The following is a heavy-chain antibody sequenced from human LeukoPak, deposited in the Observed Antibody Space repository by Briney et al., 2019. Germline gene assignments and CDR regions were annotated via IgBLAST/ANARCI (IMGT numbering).Heavy chain of an antibody. J-gene: IGHJ6*03. D-gene: IGHD3-10*01. CDR3: ARTVWALGEPQTYYYYYMDV. Sequence: TLSLTXTVSGGSISSYYWSWIRQPPGKGLEWIGYIYYSGSTNYKSSLKSRVTISVDTSKNQFSLKLSSVTAADTAVYYCARTVWALGEPQTYYYYYMDVWGKGTTVTVSS. CDR1: GGSISSYY. V-gene: IGHV4-59*01. CDR2: IYYSGST.